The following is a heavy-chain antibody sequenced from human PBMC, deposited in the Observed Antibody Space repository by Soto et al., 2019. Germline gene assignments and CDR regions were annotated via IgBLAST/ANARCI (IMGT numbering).Heavy chain of an antibody. V-gene: IGHV1-69*01. CDR3: ARSGGSGWSDGFDI. Sequence: QVQLVQSGAEVKKPGSSVKVSCKASGGTFRSYAVNWVRQAPGEGLEWMGGIIPIFDPPEYAQKFQGRVMITADESTRTAYMELSNLRSEDTAVYYCARSGGSGWSDGFDIWGQGTMVTVSS. J-gene: IGHJ3*02. D-gene: IGHD6-19*01. CDR1: GGTFRSYA. CDR2: IIPIFDPP.